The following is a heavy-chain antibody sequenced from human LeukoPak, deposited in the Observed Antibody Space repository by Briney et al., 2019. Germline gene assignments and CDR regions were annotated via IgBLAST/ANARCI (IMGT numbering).Heavy chain of an antibody. J-gene: IGHJ6*03. CDR2: MNPNSGNT. V-gene: IGHV1-8*03. CDR1: GYSFTGYY. Sequence: ASVKVSCKASGYSFTGYYMYWVRQAPGQGLEWMGWMNPNSGNTGYAQKFQGRVTITRNTSISTAYMELSSLRSEDTAVYYCARGRNIVLMVYYYYYYMDVWGKGTTVTVSS. CDR3: ARGRNIVLMVYYYYYYMDV. D-gene: IGHD2-8*01.